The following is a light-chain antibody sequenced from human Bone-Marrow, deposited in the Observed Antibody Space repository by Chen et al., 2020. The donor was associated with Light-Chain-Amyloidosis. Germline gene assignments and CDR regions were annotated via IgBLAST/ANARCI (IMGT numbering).Light chain of an antibody. J-gene: IGLJ3*02. CDR1: NIGSTS. CDR3: QVWDRSSDRPV. V-gene: IGLV3-21*02. CDR2: DDS. Sequence: SYVLTQPSSAYVAPGQTATIACGGNNIGSTSVHWYQQPPGQAPLLVVYDDSARPSGIPERLSGSNSGNTATLTISRVEAGDEADYYCQVWDRSSDRPVFGGGTKLTVL.